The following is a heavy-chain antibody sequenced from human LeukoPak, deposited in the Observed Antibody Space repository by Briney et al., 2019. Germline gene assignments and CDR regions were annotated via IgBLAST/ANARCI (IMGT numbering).Heavy chain of an antibody. V-gene: IGHV3-30*03. CDR1: GFTFSSYG. CDR2: ISYDGSNK. Sequence: GGSLRLSCAASGFTFSSYGMHWVRQAPGRGLEWVAVISYDGSNKYYADSVKGRFTTSRDNSKNTLYLQMNSLRAEDTAVYYCARYYGGSGFDYWGQGTLVTVSS. J-gene: IGHJ4*02. D-gene: IGHD4-23*01. CDR3: ARYYGGSGFDY.